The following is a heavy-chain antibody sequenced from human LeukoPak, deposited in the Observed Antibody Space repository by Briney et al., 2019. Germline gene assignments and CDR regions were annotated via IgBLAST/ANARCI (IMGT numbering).Heavy chain of an antibody. D-gene: IGHD3-22*01. J-gene: IGHJ4*02. V-gene: IGHV3-33*01. CDR3: ARTFDSSGCDYGHYFDY. CDR1: GFTFSSFG. Sequence: EAGGSLRLSCVASGFTFSSFGMHWVRQTPGKGLEWVSFIWFDGSEKYYADSVKGRFIISRDNSKNTLTLQMNSLRVEDTAVYHCARTFDSSGCDYGHYFDYWGQGALVTVSS. CDR2: IWFDGSEK.